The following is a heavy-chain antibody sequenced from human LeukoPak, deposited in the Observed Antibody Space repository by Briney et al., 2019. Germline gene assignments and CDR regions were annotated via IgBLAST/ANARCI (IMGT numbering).Heavy chain of an antibody. J-gene: IGHJ6*02. CDR3: AKDSSSSNKYYGMDV. Sequence: GGSLRLSCAVSGFTFSGYDMHWVRQAPGKGLEWVAVISYDGGNKYYADSVKGRFTISRDNSKNTLYLQMNSLRADDTAVYYCAKDSSSSNKYYGMDVWGQGTTVTVSS. CDR2: ISYDGGNK. D-gene: IGHD1/OR15-1a*01. V-gene: IGHV3-30*18. CDR1: GFTFSGYD.